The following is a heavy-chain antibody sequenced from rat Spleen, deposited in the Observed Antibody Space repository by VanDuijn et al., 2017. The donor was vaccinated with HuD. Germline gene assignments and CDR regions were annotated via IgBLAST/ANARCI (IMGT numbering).Heavy chain of an antibody. CDR2: INNSGTT. D-gene: IGHD1-2*01. CDR1: GYSITSSYR. Sequence: EVQLQESGPGLVKPSQSLSLTCSVTGYSITSSYRWNWIRKFPGNKLEWMGYINNSGTTNYNPSVKSRFSITRDTSRNQFFLRINSVNTEDSATYDWASLYSSYSLYYFDYWGQGVMVTVSS. V-gene: IGHV3-3*01. J-gene: IGHJ2*01. CDR3: ASLYSSYSLYYFDY.